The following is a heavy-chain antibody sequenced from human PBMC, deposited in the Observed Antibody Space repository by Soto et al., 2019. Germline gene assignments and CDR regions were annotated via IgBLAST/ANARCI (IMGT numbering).Heavy chain of an antibody. D-gene: IGHD5-12*01. V-gene: IGHV5-51*01. CDR3: VRRPSAAKDGYNAFYYYGMDV. J-gene: IGHJ6*02. CDR2: IYPGDSDT. Sequence: GESLKICCKGSGYSFTSYWIGWVRQMPGKGLEWMGIIYPGDSDTRYSPSFQGHVTISVDKSVNTAYLQWSSLKASDTAMYYCVRRPSAAKDGYNAFYYYGMDVWGQGTTVTVS. CDR1: GYSFTSYW.